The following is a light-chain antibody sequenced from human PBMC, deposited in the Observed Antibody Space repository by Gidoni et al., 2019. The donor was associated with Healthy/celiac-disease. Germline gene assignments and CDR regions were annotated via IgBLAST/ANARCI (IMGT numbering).Light chain of an antibody. J-gene: IGKJ1*01. Sequence: DPVSITCRASQSISSYLNWYQQKPGKAPKLLIYAASSLQSGVPSRFSGSGSGTDFTLTICSLQPEDFATYYCQQSYSTPRTFGQGTKVEIK. CDR3: QQSYSTPRT. CDR1: QSISSY. CDR2: AAS. V-gene: IGKV1-39*01.